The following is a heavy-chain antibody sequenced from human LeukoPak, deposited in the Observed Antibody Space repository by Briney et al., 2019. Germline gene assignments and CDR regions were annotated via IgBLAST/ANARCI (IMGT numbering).Heavy chain of an antibody. D-gene: IGHD3-22*01. CDR2: ISSSGSTI. CDR1: GFTFSDYY. CDR3: AREGYYDSSGYLPH. J-gene: IGHJ4*02. Sequence: GGSLRLSCAASGFTFSDYYMSWIRQAPGKGLEWVSYISSSGSTIYYADSVKGRFTISRDNSKNTLYLQMNSLRAEDTAVYYCAREGYYDSSGYLPHWGQGTLVTVSS. V-gene: IGHV3-11*04.